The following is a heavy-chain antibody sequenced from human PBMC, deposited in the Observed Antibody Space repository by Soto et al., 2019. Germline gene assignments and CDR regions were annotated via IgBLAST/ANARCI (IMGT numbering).Heavy chain of an antibody. Sequence: PSETLSLTCTVSGGSISSYYWTWIRQPPGKGLEWIGFIYNSGSTHYNPSLRSRVTISVDTSKSQFSLKLRSVTAADTAVYYCASMGYHYGSGSYPLDYWGQGTLVTVSS. CDR2: IYNSGST. CDR3: ASMGYHYGSGSYPLDY. D-gene: IGHD3-10*01. J-gene: IGHJ4*02. CDR1: GGSISSYY. V-gene: IGHV4-59*08.